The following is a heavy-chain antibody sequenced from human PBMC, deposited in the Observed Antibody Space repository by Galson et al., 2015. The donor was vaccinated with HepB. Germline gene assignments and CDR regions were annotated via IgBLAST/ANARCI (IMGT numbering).Heavy chain of an antibody. CDR1: GFTFSSYA. CDR2: ISSNGGST. D-gene: IGHD3-10*01. CDR3: VGSITMVRAFFDY. J-gene: IGHJ4*02. Sequence: SLRLSCAASGFTFSSYAMHWVRQAPGKGPEYVSAISSNGGSTYYADSVKGRFTISRDNSKNTLYLQMSSLRAEDTAVYYCVGSITMVRAFFDYWGQGTLVTVSS. V-gene: IGHV3-64D*06.